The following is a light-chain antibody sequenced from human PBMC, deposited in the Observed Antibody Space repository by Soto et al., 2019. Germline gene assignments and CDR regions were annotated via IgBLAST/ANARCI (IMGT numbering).Light chain of an antibody. CDR1: QTVAYTS. Sequence: EIVLTQSPGILSLSPGARATLSCRASQTVAYTSLAWYQQRPGQAPRLLIYGTSTRATGTPDRFIGSGSGTAFTLTISRLEPEDFAVYYGQQYVTTPRTFGQGTKVE. V-gene: IGKV3-20*01. CDR3: QQYVTTPRT. CDR2: GTS. J-gene: IGKJ1*01.